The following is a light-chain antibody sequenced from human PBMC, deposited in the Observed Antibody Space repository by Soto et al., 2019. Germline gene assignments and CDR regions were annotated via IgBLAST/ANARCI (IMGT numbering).Light chain of an antibody. J-gene: IGKJ1*01. V-gene: IGKV2-30*01. CDR2: RAS. CDR3: MQGTHWPPT. Sequence: DVVMTQSPLSLPVTLGQPASISCRSSQSIVYSDGNAYLSWFQQRPGQSPRRLIYRASNRDSGVPDRFSGSGSGTDFTLKIDRVEAEDVGIYYCMQGTHWPPTFGQGTRVEIK. CDR1: QSIVYSDGNAY.